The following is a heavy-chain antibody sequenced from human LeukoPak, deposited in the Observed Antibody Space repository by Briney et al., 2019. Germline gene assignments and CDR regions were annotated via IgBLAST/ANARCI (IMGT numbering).Heavy chain of an antibody. Sequence: PGGSLRLSCAASGLTFRTYPMSWVRQAPGKGLEWVSAISGSGGSTYYADSVKGRFTISRDNSKNTLYLQMNSLKTEDTAVYFCTTDPRWELLWGDFWGQGTLVTVSS. CDR3: TTDPRWELLWGDF. V-gene: IGHV3-23*01. J-gene: IGHJ4*02. CDR2: ISGSGGST. D-gene: IGHD1-26*01. CDR1: GLTFRTYP.